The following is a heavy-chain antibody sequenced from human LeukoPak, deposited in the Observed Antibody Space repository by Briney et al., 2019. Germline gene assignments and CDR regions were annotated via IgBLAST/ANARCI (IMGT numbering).Heavy chain of an antibody. Sequence: GSLRLSCAVSGFTFTNFGLHWVRQAPGKGLEWVAVISYDGSRKYYADSVKGRFTISRDDSKSTLYLEMNSLRTEDTAMYYCAKDQSSSSWYGFDYWGQGSLVSVSS. J-gene: IGHJ4*02. V-gene: IGHV3-30*18. CDR1: GFTFTNFG. D-gene: IGHD6-13*01. CDR2: ISYDGSRK. CDR3: AKDQSSSSWYGFDY.